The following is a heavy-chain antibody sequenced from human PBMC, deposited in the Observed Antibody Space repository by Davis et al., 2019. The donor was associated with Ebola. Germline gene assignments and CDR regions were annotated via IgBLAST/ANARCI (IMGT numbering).Heavy chain of an antibody. J-gene: IGHJ5*02. V-gene: IGHV3-48*04. D-gene: IGHD6-13*01. CDR1: GFTFSSYS. CDR3: ASGVSAAGALGS. CDR2: ISSSSSTI. Sequence: GGSLRLSCAASGFTFSSYSMNWVRQAPGKGLEWVSYISSSSSTIYYADSVKGRFTISRDNAKSSLFLQMNSLRAEDSAIYYCASGVSAAGALGSWGQGTLVTVSS.